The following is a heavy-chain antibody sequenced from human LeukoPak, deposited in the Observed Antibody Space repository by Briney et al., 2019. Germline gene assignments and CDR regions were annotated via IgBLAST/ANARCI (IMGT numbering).Heavy chain of an antibody. CDR1: GYTFTSYD. CDR3: ARKGGGRGFLSGYNYYYMDV. J-gene: IGHJ6*03. Sequence: ASVKVSCKASGYTFTSYDINWVRQATGQGLEWMGWMNPNSGNTGYAQKFQGRVTMTRNTSISTAYMELSSLRSEDTAVYYCARKGGGRGFLSGYNYYYMDVWGKGTTVTVSS. V-gene: IGHV1-8*01. D-gene: IGHD3-3*01. CDR2: MNPNSGNT.